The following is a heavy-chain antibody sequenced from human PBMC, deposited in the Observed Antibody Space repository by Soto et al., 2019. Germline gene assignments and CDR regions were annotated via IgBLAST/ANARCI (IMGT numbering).Heavy chain of an antibody. V-gene: IGHV3-15*01. Sequence: GGSLRLSCVASDFTFSYYWMHWVRQAPGKGLEWVGRIKSKSDGGTTDYAAPVTGRFTISRDDSKNTLYLQMNSLKTEDTAVYYCTTVYDFWSGYPNWFDPWGQGPLVTVSS. CDR1: DFTFSYYW. CDR3: TTVYDFWSGYPNWFDP. CDR2: IKSKSDGGTT. D-gene: IGHD3-3*01. J-gene: IGHJ5*02.